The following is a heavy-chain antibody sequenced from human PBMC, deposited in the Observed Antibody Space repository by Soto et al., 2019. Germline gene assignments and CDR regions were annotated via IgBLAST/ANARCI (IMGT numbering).Heavy chain of an antibody. V-gene: IGHV3-7*01. Sequence: GGSLRFSCAASGFTFSSYWMSWVRQAPGKGPEWMANIKQDGSEKYYVDSVKGRFTISRDNAKSSLYLQMNSLRAEDTAVYYCARGRGYYDSRGQGTLVTVSS. CDR1: GFTFSSYW. CDR2: IKQDGSEK. J-gene: IGHJ4*02. CDR3: ARGRGYYDS. D-gene: IGHD3-22*01.